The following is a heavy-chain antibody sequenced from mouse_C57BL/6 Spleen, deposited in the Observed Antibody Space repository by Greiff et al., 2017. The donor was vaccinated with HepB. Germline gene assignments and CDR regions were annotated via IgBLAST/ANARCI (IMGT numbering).Heavy chain of an antibody. CDR2: INPNNGGT. J-gene: IGHJ1*03. V-gene: IGHV1-26*01. D-gene: IGHD2-3*01. Sequence: EVQLQQSGPELVKPGASVKISCKASGYTFTDYYMNWVKQSHGKSLEWIGDINPNNGGTSYNQKFKGKATLTVDKSSSTAYMELRSLTSEDSAVYYCARGGYYVPYWYFDVWGTGTTVTVSS. CDR1: GYTFTDYY. CDR3: ARGGYYVPYWYFDV.